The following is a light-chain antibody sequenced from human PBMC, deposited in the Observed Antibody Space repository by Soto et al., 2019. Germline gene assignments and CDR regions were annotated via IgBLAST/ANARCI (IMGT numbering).Light chain of an antibody. CDR1: QSVNIN. Sequence: EIVMTQSPATLSVSPGARVTLACRASQSVNINLAWYQQKPGQPPRLLIFGASTRATAFPARFSGSGSGTDFTLTISSLQSEDFAIYYCQQYHNWHRTFGQGTKVEIK. CDR3: QQYHNWHRT. V-gene: IGKV3-15*01. J-gene: IGKJ1*01. CDR2: GAS.